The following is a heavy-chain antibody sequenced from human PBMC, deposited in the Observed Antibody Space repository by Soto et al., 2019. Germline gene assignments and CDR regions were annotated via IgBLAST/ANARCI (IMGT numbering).Heavy chain of an antibody. CDR2: ISGSGGST. V-gene: IGHV3-23*01. Sequence: LRLSCAASGFTFSSYAMNWVRQAPGKGLEWVSAISGSGGSTYYADSVKGRFTISRDNSKNTLYLQMNSLRAEDTAIYYCAKEGSSGYYPFFDYWGQGTPVTVSS. J-gene: IGHJ4*02. CDR1: GFTFSSYA. D-gene: IGHD3-22*01. CDR3: AKEGSSGYYPFFDY.